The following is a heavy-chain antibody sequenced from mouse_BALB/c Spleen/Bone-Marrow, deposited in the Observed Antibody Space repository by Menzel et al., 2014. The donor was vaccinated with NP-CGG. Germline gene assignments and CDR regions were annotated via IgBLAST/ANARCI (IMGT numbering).Heavy chain of an antibody. V-gene: IGHV5-12-2*01. Sequence: EVQRVESGGGLVQPGGSLKLSCAASGFTFSSYTMSWVRQTPEKRLEWVAYISNGGGSTSYPDTVKGRRNISRDSDKNTLYLQMSSLKSEDTAMYYCSRHVGKPYAMDYWGQGTSVTVSS. J-gene: IGHJ4*01. D-gene: IGHD3-1*01. CDR1: GFTFSSYT. CDR2: ISNGGGST. CDR3: SRHVGKPYAMDY.